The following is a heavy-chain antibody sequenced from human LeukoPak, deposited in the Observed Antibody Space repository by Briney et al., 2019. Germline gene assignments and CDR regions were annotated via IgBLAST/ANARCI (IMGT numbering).Heavy chain of an antibody. J-gene: IGHJ4*02. CDR1: GFTFSSYE. CDR3: ASNSLELAYYFDY. CDR2: ISSSGSTI. Sequence: GGSLRLSCAASGFTFSSYEMNWLRQAPGKGLEGVSYISSSGSTIYYADSVKGRFTISRDNAKNSLYLQMNSLRAEDTAVYYCASNSLELAYYFDYWGQGTLVTVSS. V-gene: IGHV3-48*03. D-gene: IGHD6-13*01.